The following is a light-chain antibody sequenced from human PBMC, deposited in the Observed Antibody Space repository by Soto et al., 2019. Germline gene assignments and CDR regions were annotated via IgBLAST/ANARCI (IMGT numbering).Light chain of an antibody. CDR1: QSISNF. CDR2: DVS. J-gene: IGKJ1*01. V-gene: IGKV1-5*01. CDR3: QQYSTYPWT. Sequence: DIQITQSTSSLSASFGYIFTISFRASQSISNFLNWYQQKPGKAPKFLIYDVSNLESGVPLRFSGSGSGTEFTLTICSLQPDDFATYYCQQYSTYPWTFGQGTNVEIK.